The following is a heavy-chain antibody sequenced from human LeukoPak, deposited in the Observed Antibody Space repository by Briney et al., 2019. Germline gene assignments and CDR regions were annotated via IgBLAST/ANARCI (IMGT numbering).Heavy chain of an antibody. D-gene: IGHD3-3*01. Sequence: SETLSLTCAVYGGSFSGYYWSWIRQPPGKGLEWIGEINHSGSTNYNPSLKSRVTISVDTSKNQLSLKLSSVTAADTAVYYCARVARFWHYMDVWGKGTTVTVSS. CDR2: INHSGST. CDR3: ARVARFWHYMDV. V-gene: IGHV4-34*01. CDR1: GGSFSGYY. J-gene: IGHJ6*03.